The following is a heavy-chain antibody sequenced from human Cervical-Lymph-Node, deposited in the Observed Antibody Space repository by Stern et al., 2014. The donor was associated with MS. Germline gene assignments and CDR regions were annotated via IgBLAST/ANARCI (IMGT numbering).Heavy chain of an antibody. D-gene: IGHD1-26*01. V-gene: IGHV4-31*03. Sequence: QVQLQESGPGLVKPSQTLSLTCTVSGVSISSDGYSWSWIRQLPGKGLEWIGDIYYSGGTYYNPSLQSRITISVDTSKNQFSLRLNSVTAADTAVYYCARASGTYAVYYYNYGMDVWGQGTTVTVSS. J-gene: IGHJ6*02. CDR3: ARASGTYAVYYYNYGMDV. CDR2: IYYSGGT. CDR1: GVSISSDGYS.